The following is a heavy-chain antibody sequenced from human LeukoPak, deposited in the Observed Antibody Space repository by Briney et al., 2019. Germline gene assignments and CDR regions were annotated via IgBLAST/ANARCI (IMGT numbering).Heavy chain of an antibody. D-gene: IGHD3-16*01. V-gene: IGHV1-46*01. Sequence: ASVKVSCKASGYTFTSYYIHWVRQAPGQGLEWMGMISPNGGAPTYAQQFQGRVTMTRDTSTSSVYMELSSLNSEDTAVYYCAREYDDTDYWGQGTLVTVSS. CDR2: ISPNGGAP. J-gene: IGHJ4*02. CDR1: GYTFTSYY. CDR3: AREYDDTDY.